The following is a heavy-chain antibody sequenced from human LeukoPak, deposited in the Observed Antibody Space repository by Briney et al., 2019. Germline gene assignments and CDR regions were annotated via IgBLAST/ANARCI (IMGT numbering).Heavy chain of an antibody. J-gene: IGHJ3*02. CDR1: GGSISSYY. D-gene: IGHD6-19*01. CDR2: IYYSGST. CDR3: ARVSSSAAFDI. V-gene: IGHV4-59*01. Sequence: SETLSLTCTVSGGSISSYYWSWIRQPPGKGLEWIGYIYYSGSTNYNPPLKSRVTISVDTSKNQFSPKLSSVTAADTAVYYCARVSSSAAFDIWGQGTMVTVSS.